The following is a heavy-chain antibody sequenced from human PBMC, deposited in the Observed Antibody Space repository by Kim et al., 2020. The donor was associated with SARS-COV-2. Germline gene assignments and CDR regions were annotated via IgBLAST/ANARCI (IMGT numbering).Heavy chain of an antibody. V-gene: IGHV4-30-2*01. CDR1: GGSISSGGYS. CDR2: IYHSGST. CDR3: ARGGLGYYFDY. D-gene: IGHD2-2*03. J-gene: IGHJ4*02. Sequence: SETLSLTCAVSGGSISSGGYSWSWIRQPPGKGLEWIGYIYHSGSTYYNPSLKSRVTISVDRSKNQFSLKLSSVTAADTAVYYCARGGLGYYFDYWGQGTLVTVSS.